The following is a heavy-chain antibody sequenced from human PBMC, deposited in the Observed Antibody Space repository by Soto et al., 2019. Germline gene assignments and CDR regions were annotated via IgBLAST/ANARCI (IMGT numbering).Heavy chain of an antibody. Sequence: LRLSCAASGFTFSSYWMHWVRQAPGKGLVWVSRINSDGSSTSYADSVKGRFTISRDNAKNTLYLQMNSLRAEDTAVYYCARGGLDTAMVLDYWGQGTLVTVSS. V-gene: IGHV3-74*01. CDR3: ARGGLDTAMVLDY. CDR1: GFTFSSYW. CDR2: INSDGSST. J-gene: IGHJ4*02. D-gene: IGHD5-18*01.